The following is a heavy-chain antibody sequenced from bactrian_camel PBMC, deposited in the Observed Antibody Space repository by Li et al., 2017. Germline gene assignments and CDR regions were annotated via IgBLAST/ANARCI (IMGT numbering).Heavy chain of an antibody. CDR2: IDSSGSRA. V-gene: IGHV3S40*01. CDR1: GFTFERYN. CDR3: TSNAAGGSYYDIAY. J-gene: IGHJ4*01. Sequence: VQLVESGGGLVQPGGSLRLSCAASGFTFERYNMTWVRQAPGKGLEWVSNIDSSGSRAYYADSVKGRFTISRDNAKNTAYLQLNSLKTEDMAIYYCTSNAAGGSYYDIAYWGQGTQVTVS. D-gene: IGHD2*01.